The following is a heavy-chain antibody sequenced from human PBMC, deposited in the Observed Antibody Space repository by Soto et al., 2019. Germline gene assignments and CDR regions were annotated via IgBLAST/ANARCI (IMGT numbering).Heavy chain of an antibody. J-gene: IGHJ6*02. CDR3: ARIVQQQLKAQPPSYGMDV. D-gene: IGHD6-13*01. CDR1: GFSLSNARMG. Sequence: QVTLKESGPVLVKPTETLTLTCTVSGFSLSNARMGVSWIRQPPGKALEWLAHIFSNDEKSYSTSLKSRLTISKDTSKRQVVLTMTNMDPVDTATYSCARIVQQQLKAQPPSYGMDVWGQGTTVTVSS. V-gene: IGHV2-26*01. CDR2: IFSNDEK.